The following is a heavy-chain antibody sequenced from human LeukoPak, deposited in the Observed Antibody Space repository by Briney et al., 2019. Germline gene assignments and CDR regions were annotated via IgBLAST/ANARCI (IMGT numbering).Heavy chain of an antibody. Sequence: GASVKVSCRASGYIFTGYYMHWVRQAPGQGLEWMGWINPDSGDTNFAQKFQGRVTMTRDTSISTAYMELSSLRSEDTAVYYCVVTAAKELFYYYMDVWGKGTTVTVSS. J-gene: IGHJ6*03. CDR2: INPDSGDT. CDR3: VVTAAKELFYYYMDV. V-gene: IGHV1-2*02. D-gene: IGHD2-21*02. CDR1: GYIFTGYY.